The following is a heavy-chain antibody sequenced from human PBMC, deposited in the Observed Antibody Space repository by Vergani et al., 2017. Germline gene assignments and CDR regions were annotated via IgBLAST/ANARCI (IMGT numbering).Heavy chain of an antibody. CDR2: INHSGST. Sequence: QVQLQESGAGLLKPSETLSLTCAVYGGSFSGYYWSWIRQPPGKGLEWIGEINHSGSTNYNPSLKSRVTISVDTSKNQFSLKLSSVTAADTAVYYCARGRDSSGYYFSYYYYGMDVWGQGTTVTVSS. D-gene: IGHD3-22*01. CDR3: ARGRDSSGYYFSYYYYGMDV. J-gene: IGHJ6*02. CDR1: GGSFSGYY. V-gene: IGHV4-34*01.